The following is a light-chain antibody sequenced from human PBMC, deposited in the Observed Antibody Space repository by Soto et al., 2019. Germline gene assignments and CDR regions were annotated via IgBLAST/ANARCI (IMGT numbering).Light chain of an antibody. Sequence: DIQMNKSPSILSASVGDRVTITCRASQSIRSWLAWYQQKPVKAPKLLIYDAYSLESGVPSRFSGRRSGTEFTLTVAGLQPEDFATYYCQQYESYSPLTFGGGTKVDIK. J-gene: IGKJ4*01. CDR2: DAY. CDR1: QSIRSW. V-gene: IGKV1-5*01. CDR3: QQYESYSPLT.